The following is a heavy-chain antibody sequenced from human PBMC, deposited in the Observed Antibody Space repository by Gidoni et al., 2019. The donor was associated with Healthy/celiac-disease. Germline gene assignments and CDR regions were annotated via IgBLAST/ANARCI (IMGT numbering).Heavy chain of an antibody. J-gene: IGHJ4*02. CDR2: ISGSGGST. CDR3: AKDVAYCGGDCYRFSVGYFDY. D-gene: IGHD2-21*02. Sequence: EVQLLESGGGLVQPGGSLRLSCAASGFTFSSYAMSWVRQAPGKGLEWVSAISGSGGSTYYADSVKGRFTISRDNSKNTLYLQMNSLRAEDTAVYYCAKDVAYCGGDCYRFSVGYFDYWGQGTLVTVSS. V-gene: IGHV3-23*01. CDR1: GFTFSSYA.